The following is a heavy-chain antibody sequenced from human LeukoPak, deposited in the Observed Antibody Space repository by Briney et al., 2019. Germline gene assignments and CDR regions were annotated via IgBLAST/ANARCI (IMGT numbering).Heavy chain of an antibody. D-gene: IGHD4-23*01. J-gene: IGHJ6*02. CDR3: ARAAEVVTDYYYYGMDV. CDR1: GYTFTSYG. Sequence: ASVKVSCKASGYTFTSYGISWVRQAPGQGLEWMGWISAYNGNTNYAQKLQGRVTMTTDTSTSTAYMELRSLRSDDTAVYYCARAAEVVTDYYYYGMDVWGQGTTVTVSS. V-gene: IGHV1-18*01. CDR2: ISAYNGNT.